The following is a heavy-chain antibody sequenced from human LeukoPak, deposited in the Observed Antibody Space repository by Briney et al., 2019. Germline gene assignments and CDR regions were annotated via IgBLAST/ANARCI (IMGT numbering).Heavy chain of an antibody. CDR3: ARATLSDYYFNY. V-gene: IGHV1-46*01. Sequence: RASVKVSCKASGYTFTSYYMHWVRQAPGQGLEWMGIINPSGGSTSYAQKFQGRVTMTRDTSTNTVYMELSSLRSEDTAVYFCARATLSDYYFNYWGQGTLVTVSS. J-gene: IGHJ4*02. CDR2: INPSGGST. CDR1: GYTFTSYY.